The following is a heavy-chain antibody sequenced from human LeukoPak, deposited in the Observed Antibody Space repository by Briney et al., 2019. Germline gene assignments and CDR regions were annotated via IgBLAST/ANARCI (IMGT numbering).Heavy chain of an antibody. CDR3: ARTFIAAAGTHNWFDP. D-gene: IGHD6-13*01. CDR2: IIPIFGTA. J-gene: IGHJ5*02. Sequence: SVKVSCKASGGTFSSYAISWVRQAPGQGLEWMGGIIPIFGTANYAQKSQGRVTITTDESTSTAYMELSSLRSEDTAVYYCARTFIAAAGTHNWFDPWGQGTLVTVSP. CDR1: GGTFSSYA. V-gene: IGHV1-69*05.